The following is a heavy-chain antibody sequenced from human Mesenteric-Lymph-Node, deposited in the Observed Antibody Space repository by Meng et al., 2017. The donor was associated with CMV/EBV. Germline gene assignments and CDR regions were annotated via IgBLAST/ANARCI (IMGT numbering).Heavy chain of an antibody. CDR1: GFTFSSYS. CDR2: ISSSSSYI. V-gene: IGHV3-21*01. D-gene: IGHD4-17*01. Sequence: GGSLRLSCAAPGFTFSSYSMNWVRQAPGKGLEWVSSISSSSSYIYYADSVKGRFTISRDNAKNSLYLQMNSLRAEDTAVYYCASSLRALGGMDVWGQGTTVTVSS. CDR3: ASSLRALGGMDV. J-gene: IGHJ6*02.